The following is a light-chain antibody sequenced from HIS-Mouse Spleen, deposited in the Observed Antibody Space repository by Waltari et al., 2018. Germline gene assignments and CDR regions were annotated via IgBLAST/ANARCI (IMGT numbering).Light chain of an antibody. J-gene: IGLJ1*01. CDR3: SSYAGSNIYV. CDR1: SRYGGGCNH. V-gene: IGLV2-8*01. Sequence: QSSLTQHPSASGFPGQPVTISCIGTSRYGGGCNHVSWYQQHPGKAPKLMIYEVSKRPSGVPDRFSGSKSGNTASLTVSGLQAEDEADYYCSSYAGSNIYVFGTGTKVTVL. CDR2: EVS.